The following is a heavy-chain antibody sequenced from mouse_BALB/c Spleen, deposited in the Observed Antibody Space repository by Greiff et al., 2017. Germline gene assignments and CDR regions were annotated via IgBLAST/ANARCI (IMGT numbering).Heavy chain of an antibody. CDR1: GYTFTSYW. J-gene: IGHJ2*01. CDR3: AKGGSLGFDY. D-gene: IGHD3-1*01. V-gene: IGHV1-7*01. Sequence: QVQLQQSGAELAKPGASVKMSCKASGYTFTSYWMHWVKQRPGQGLEWIGYINPSTGYTEYNQKFKDKATLTADKSSSTAYMQLSSLTSEDSAVYYCAKGGSLGFDYWGQGTTLTVSS. CDR2: INPSTGYT.